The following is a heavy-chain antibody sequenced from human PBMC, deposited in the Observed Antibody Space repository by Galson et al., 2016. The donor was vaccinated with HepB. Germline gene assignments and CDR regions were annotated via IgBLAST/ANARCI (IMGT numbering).Heavy chain of an antibody. CDR3: AEDGWTGRLRPRGFDY. CDR2: INNSGGRT. J-gene: IGHJ4*02. Sequence: SLRLSCAASGFTFTSYAMSWVRQAPGKGLEWVSSINNSGGRTHYADSVTGRFTISRDNSKNTPFLQMNSLRAEDTALCSCAEDGWTGRLRPRGFDYWGQGTQVTVSS. V-gene: IGHV3-23*01. D-gene: IGHD6-25*01. CDR1: GFTFTSYA.